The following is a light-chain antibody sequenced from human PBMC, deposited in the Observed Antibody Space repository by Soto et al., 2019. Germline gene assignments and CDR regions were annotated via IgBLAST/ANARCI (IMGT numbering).Light chain of an antibody. J-gene: IGKJ2*01. CDR1: QTITSS. CDR2: SAS. V-gene: IGKV1-39*01. Sequence: DIQMTQSPSSLSASVGDSVTITCRASQTITSSLNWYQQKPGRVPKILIYSASTLHAEITSRFSGGGSGTDFTLTISSLQPEDFATYYCQQSYTPPYTFGQGTNLEIK. CDR3: QQSYTPPYT.